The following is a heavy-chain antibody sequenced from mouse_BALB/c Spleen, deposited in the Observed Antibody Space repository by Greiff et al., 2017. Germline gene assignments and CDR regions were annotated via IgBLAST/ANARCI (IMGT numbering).Heavy chain of an antibody. J-gene: IGHJ4*01. CDR2: SRNKANDYTT. CDR3: ARGDYDYDGVSMDY. CDR1: GFTFSDFY. Sequence: EVKLVESGGGLVQPGGSLRLSCATSGFTFSDFYMEWVRQPPGKRLEWIAASRNKANDYTTEYSASVKGRFIVSRDTSQSILYLQMNALRAEDTAIYYCARGDYDYDGVSMDYWGQGTSVTVSS. D-gene: IGHD2-4*01. V-gene: IGHV7-1*02.